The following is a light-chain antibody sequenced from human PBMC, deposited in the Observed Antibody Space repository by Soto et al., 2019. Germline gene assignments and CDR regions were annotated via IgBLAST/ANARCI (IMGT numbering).Light chain of an antibody. V-gene: IGKV3-20*01. CDR1: XSVXXXX. CDR2: GAS. CDR3: QQYGSSPWT. Sequence: EIVXTQSPGTLSXXPGERATLSCRAXXSVXXXXLAWYQQKPGQAPRLLIYGASSRATGIPDRFSGSGSGTDFTLTISRLEPEDFAVYYCQQYGSSPWTFGQGTKVEIK. J-gene: IGKJ1*01.